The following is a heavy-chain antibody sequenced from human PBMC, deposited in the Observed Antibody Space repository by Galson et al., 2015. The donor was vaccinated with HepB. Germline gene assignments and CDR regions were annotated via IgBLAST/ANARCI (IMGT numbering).Heavy chain of an antibody. Sequence: CAISGDSVSSNSVAWNWIRQSPSRGLEWLGRTYYRSKWYYDYAVSVKSRITINPDTSKSQFFLQLNSVTPEDTAVYYCARDPYYYGSGSYYNGGFDYWGQGALVTVSS. D-gene: IGHD3-10*01. CDR2: TYYRSKWYY. V-gene: IGHV6-1*01. J-gene: IGHJ4*02. CDR3: ARDPYYYGSGSYYNGGFDY. CDR1: GDSVSSNSVA.